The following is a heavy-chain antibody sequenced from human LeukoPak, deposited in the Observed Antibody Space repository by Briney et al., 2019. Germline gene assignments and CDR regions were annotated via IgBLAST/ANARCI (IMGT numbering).Heavy chain of an antibody. V-gene: IGHV1-2*02. CDR3: ARALRTDILTTDY. Sequence: GASVKVSCKASGYTFTGHFVHWVRQAPGQGLEWMGWINPNSGGSNYAQNFQGRVTMTRDTSISTAYMELSRLRSDDTAVYYCARALRTDILTTDYWGQGTLVTVSS. D-gene: IGHD3-9*01. CDR2: INPNSGGS. CDR1: GYTFTGHF. J-gene: IGHJ4*02.